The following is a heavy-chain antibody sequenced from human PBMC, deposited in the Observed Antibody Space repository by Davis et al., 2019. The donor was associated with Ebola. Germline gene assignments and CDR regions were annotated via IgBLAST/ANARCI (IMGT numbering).Heavy chain of an antibody. D-gene: IGHD1-26*01. J-gene: IGHJ4*02. V-gene: IGHV4-30-4*01. Sequence: PSETLSLTCTVSGGSISSGDYYWSWIRQPPGKGLEWIGYIYYSGSTYYNPSLKSRVTISVDTSKNQFSLKLSSVTAADTAVYYCARKIVGANFDYWGQGTLVTVSS. CDR2: IYYSGST. CDR3: ARKIVGANFDY. CDR1: GGSISSGDYY.